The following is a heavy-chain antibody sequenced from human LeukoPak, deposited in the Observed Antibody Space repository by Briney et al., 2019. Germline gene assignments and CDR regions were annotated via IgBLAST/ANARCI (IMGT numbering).Heavy chain of an antibody. V-gene: IGHV3-53*01. CDR3: ARDPDYGDPY. D-gene: IGHD4-17*01. CDR2: IDSGGNT. J-gene: IGHJ4*02. Sequence: GGSLRLSCAASGFTVSNNYMSWVRQAPGKGLEWVSLIDSGGNTYYADSVKGRFTVSRDNSKNTLYFQLNSLRAEDTAVYYCARDPDYGDPYWGQGTLVTVSS. CDR1: GFTVSNNY.